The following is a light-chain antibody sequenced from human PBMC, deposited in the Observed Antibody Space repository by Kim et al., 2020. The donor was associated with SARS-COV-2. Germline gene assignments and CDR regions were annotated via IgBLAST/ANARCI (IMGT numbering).Light chain of an antibody. CDR2: DAS. Sequence: LSASVGDRFTITCQASQDISNYLNWYQQKPGKAPKLLIYDASNLETGVPSRFSGSGSGTDFTFTISSLQPEDIATYYCQQYDNLLSFGGGTKLEI. CDR1: QDISNY. V-gene: IGKV1-33*01. CDR3: QQYDNLLS. J-gene: IGKJ4*01.